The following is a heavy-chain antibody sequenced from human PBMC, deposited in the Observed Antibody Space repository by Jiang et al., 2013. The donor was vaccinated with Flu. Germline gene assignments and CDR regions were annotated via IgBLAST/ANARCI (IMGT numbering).Heavy chain of an antibody. D-gene: IGHD6-13*01. Sequence: KFQGRVTITADESTSTAYMELSSLRSEDTAVYYCAREAQPYSSSIYYFDYWGQGTLVTVSS. V-gene: IGHV1-69*01. J-gene: IGHJ4*02. CDR3: AREAQPYSSSIYYFDY.